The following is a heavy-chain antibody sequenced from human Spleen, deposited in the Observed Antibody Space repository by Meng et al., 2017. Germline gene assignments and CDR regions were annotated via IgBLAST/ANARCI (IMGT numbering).Heavy chain of an antibody. CDR2: IYPDDSDT. V-gene: IGHV5-51*01. D-gene: IGHD6-13*01. CDR3: TRRVSYSSTLAPFDY. CDR1: GDSFTSNW. Sequence: GESLKISCKGSGDSFTSNWIGWVRQTPGKGLEWMGIIYPDDSDTRYSPSFQGQVTISADKSINTAYLQWSSLKASDTAMYYCTRRVSYSSTLAPFDYWGQGTQVTVS. J-gene: IGHJ4*02.